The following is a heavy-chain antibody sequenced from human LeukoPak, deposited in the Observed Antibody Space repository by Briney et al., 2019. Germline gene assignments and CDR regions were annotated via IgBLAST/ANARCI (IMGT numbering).Heavy chain of an antibody. Sequence: GGSLRLSCAASGFTVSSNYMSWVRQAPGKGLEWVSVIYSGGSTYYADSVKGRFTISRDNSKNTLYLQMNSLRAEDTAVYYCASTMVRGVISGLLFDYWGQGTLVTVSS. CDR2: IYSGGST. CDR1: GFTVSSNY. D-gene: IGHD3-10*01. V-gene: IGHV3-66*01. CDR3: ASTMVRGVISGLLFDY. J-gene: IGHJ4*02.